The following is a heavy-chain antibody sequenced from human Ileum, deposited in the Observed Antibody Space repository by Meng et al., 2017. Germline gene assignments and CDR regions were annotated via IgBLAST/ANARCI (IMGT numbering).Heavy chain of an antibody. J-gene: IGHJ3*01. CDR2: IWHGEIGV. CDR3: ARDQDGFDV. CDR1: GLTINREI. V-gene: IGHV3-30*04. Sequence: GESLKISCAASGLTINREIMHWVRQAPGKGLEWVAIIWHGEIGVRIADSVKGRFTISRDTSKNTLHLQMNSLRPEDTAVYYCARDQDGFDVWGQGTMVTVSS.